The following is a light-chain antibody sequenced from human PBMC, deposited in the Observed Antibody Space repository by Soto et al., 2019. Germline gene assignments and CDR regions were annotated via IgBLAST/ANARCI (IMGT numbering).Light chain of an antibody. CDR3: QQYENYWT. CDR2: DAS. V-gene: IGKV1-5*01. CDR1: QSISSW. J-gene: IGKJ1*01. Sequence: DIQMTQSPSTLSATAGDRVTITCRASQSISSWLAWYQQKPGKAPKLLLYDASNLESGVPSRFSGSGSGTEFTITISNLQPDYFATYYCQQYENYWTFGQGTKVEIK.